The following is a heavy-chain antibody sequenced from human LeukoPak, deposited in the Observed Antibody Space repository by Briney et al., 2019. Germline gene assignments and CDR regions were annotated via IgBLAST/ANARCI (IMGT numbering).Heavy chain of an antibody. CDR1: GFTFSSYA. V-gene: IGHV3-23*01. CDR2: ISGSGGST. CDR3: AKDGVVPAAIYRYNWFDP. D-gene: IGHD2-2*02. Sequence: KPGGSLRLSCAASGFTFSSYAMSWVRQAPGKGPEWVSAISGSGGSTYYADSVKGRFTISRDNSKNTLYLQMNSLRAEDTAVYYCAKDGVVPAAIYRYNWFDPWGQGTLVTVSS. J-gene: IGHJ5*02.